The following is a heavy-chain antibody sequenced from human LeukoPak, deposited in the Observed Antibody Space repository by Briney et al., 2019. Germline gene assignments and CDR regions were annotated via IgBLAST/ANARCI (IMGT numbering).Heavy chain of an antibody. CDR1: GYTFTSYY. V-gene: IGHV1-46*01. Sequence: GASVKVSCKASGYTFTSYYMHWVRQAPGQGLEWMGIINPSGGSTSYAQKFQGRVTMTRDTSASTAYMELSSLRSEDTAVYYCARDLGDTAMALGGMDVWGQGTTVTVSS. J-gene: IGHJ6*02. D-gene: IGHD5-18*01. CDR3: ARDLGDTAMALGGMDV. CDR2: INPSGGST.